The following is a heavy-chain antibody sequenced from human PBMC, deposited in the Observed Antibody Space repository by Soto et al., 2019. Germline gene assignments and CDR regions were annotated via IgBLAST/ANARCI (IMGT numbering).Heavy chain of an antibody. V-gene: IGHV4-59*01. Sequence: SETLSLTCTVSGGSLSSYYWSWIRQPPGKGLEWIGYIYYSGSTNYNPSLKSRVTISVDTSKNQFSLKLSSVTAADTAVYYCASRVTGGYSYGTFDYWGQGTLVTVSS. CDR3: ASRVTGGYSYGTFDY. J-gene: IGHJ4*02. CDR2: IYYSGST. D-gene: IGHD5-18*01. CDR1: GGSLSSYY.